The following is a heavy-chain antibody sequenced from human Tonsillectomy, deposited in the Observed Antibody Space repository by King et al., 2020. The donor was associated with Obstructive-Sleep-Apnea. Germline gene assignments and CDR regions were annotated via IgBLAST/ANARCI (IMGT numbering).Heavy chain of an antibody. J-gene: IGHJ4*02. D-gene: IGHD3-10*01. CDR2: ISSSGSYT. CDR1: GFTFSDYY. V-gene: IGHV3-11*06. CDR3: ARAPPFLYGSGSYYHYFGDY. Sequence: VQLVESGGGLVKPGGSLRLSCAASGFTFSDYYMSWIRQAPGKGLEWVSYISSSGSYTNYADSVKGRFTISRDNAKNSLYLQMNSLRAEDTAVYYCARAPPFLYGSGSYYHYFGDYWGQGTLVTVSS.